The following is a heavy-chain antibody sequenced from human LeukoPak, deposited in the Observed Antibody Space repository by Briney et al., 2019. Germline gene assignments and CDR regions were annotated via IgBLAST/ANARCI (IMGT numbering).Heavy chain of an antibody. V-gene: IGHV3-30-3*01. D-gene: IGHD3-22*01. CDR3: AKGAYYDSSGRRRNFDA. CDR1: GFTFSSYA. J-gene: IGHJ4*02. CDR2: ISYDGSNK. Sequence: GGSLRLSCAASGFTFSSYAMHWVRQAPGKGLEWVAVISYDGSNKYYADSVKGRFTISRDNSKKTLYLQMNSLRVEDTAVYYCAKGAYYDSSGRRRNFDAWGQGTLVTVSS.